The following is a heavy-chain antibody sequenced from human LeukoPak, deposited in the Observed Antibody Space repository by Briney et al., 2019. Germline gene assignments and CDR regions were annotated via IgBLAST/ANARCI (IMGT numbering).Heavy chain of an antibody. Sequence: GGSLRLSCAASGFTFSRYAMHWVRQAPGKGLEWVSYISSSSSTIYYADSVKGRFTISRDNAKNSLYLQMNSLRAEDTAVYYCARETTVVEFDYWGQGTLVTVSS. CDR3: ARETTVVEFDY. CDR1: GFTFSRYA. V-gene: IGHV3-48*01. D-gene: IGHD4-23*01. CDR2: ISSSSSTI. J-gene: IGHJ4*02.